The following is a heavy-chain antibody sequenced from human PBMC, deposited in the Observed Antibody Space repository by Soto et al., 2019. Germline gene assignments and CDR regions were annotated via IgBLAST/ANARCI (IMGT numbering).Heavy chain of an antibody. CDR2: LYYSGST. CDR1: GGSVSGGSYF. D-gene: IGHD1-1*01. V-gene: IGHV4-61*01. Sequence: QVQLQESGPGLVRPSETLSLTCTVSGGSVSGGSYFWSWVRQPPGKGLEWIGYLYYSGSTKYNPSLKSRVTILADTSKNQFSLKLNSVTAADTAVYYCAREGRMGTFDYWGQGALVTVSS. J-gene: IGHJ4*02. CDR3: AREGRMGTFDY.